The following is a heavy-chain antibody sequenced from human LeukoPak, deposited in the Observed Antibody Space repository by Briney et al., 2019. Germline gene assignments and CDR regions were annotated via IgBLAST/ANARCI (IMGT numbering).Heavy chain of an antibody. CDR3: AREQALPGVTISGVVVMGYFDN. Sequence: SETLSLTCAVYGGSFSGYYWSWIRQPPGKGLEWIGEINHSGSINFNPSLKSRVLISLDTSRTQFSLRLDSVTAADTAVYYCAREQALPGVTISGVVVMGYFDNWGQGSLVIVSS. D-gene: IGHD3-3*01. V-gene: IGHV4-34*01. CDR1: GGSFSGYY. CDR2: INHSGSI. J-gene: IGHJ4*02.